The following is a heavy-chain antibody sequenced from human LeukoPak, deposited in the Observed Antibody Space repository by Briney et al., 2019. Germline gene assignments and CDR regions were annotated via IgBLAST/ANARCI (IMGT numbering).Heavy chain of an antibody. CDR3: ARGLRGYSYGRSFDY. Sequence: SETLSLTCSVSGDSISSSGYYWVWIRQPPGKGLEWIGEINHSGSTNYNPSLKSRVTISVDTSKNQFSLKLSSVTAADTAVYYCARGLRGYSYGRSFDYWGQGTLVTVSS. CDR1: GDSISSSGYY. J-gene: IGHJ4*02. V-gene: IGHV4-39*07. D-gene: IGHD5-18*01. CDR2: INHSGST.